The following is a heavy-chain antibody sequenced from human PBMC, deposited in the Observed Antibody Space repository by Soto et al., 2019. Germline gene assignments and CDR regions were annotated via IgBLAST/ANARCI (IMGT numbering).Heavy chain of an antibody. CDR2: IYYSGST. Sequence: SETLSLTCTVSGGSIGSYYWSWIRQPPGKGLEWIGYIYYSGSTNYNPSLKSRVTISVDTSKNQFSLKLSSVTAADTAVYYCARSVNWSHYYGMDVWGQGTTVTVSS. V-gene: IGHV4-59*01. CDR1: GGSIGSYY. J-gene: IGHJ6*02. D-gene: IGHD1-20*01. CDR3: ARSVNWSHYYGMDV.